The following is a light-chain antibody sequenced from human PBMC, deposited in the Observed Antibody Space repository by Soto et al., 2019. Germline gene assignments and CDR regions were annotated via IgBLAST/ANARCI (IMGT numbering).Light chain of an antibody. Sequence: TLAVCRRGIATLSCRARQSISDTLAWYQQKPGQAPRLLIHGASTRATGFPARFSGCGSGTAFDLALRSLQSGCFAVYICQPYCTAAGTFGQGTKVDIK. CDR3: QPYCTAAGT. CDR1: QSISDT. V-gene: IGKV3-15*01. J-gene: IGKJ1*01. CDR2: GAS.